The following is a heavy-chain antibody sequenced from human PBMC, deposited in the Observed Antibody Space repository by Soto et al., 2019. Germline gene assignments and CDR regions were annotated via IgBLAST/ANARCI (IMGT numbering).Heavy chain of an antibody. Sequence: EVQLLESGGGLVQPGGSLRLSCAASGFTFSSYAMSWVRQAPGKGLEWVSAISGSGGSTYYADSVKGRFTISRDNSKNTLYPQMNSLRAEDTAVYYCAKAEYSSSSLAYYYYMDVWGKGTTVTVSS. V-gene: IGHV3-23*01. CDR3: AKAEYSSSSLAYYYYMDV. CDR2: ISGSGGST. J-gene: IGHJ6*03. D-gene: IGHD6-6*01. CDR1: GFTFSSYA.